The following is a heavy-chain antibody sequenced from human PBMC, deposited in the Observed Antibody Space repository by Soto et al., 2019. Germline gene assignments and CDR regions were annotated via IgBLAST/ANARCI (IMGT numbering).Heavy chain of an antibody. V-gene: IGHV3-15*01. J-gene: IGHJ4*01. CDR1: GFTFSSYA. Sequence: GGSLRLSCAASGFTFSSYAMSWVRQAPGKGLEWVGRIKSKKDGETTDHAAPVKGRFTISRDDSKNTLYLQMNSLKTEDTAVYYCTTDRTNWGHGTLVTVSS. CDR2: IKSKKDGETT. CDR3: TTDRTN. D-gene: IGHD1-1*01.